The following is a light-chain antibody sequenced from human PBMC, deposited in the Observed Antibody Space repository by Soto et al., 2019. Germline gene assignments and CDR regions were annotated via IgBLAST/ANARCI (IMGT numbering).Light chain of an antibody. CDR1: QSVSSNF. CDR2: RAS. J-gene: IGKJ1*01. V-gene: IGKV3-20*01. Sequence: EIVLTQSPGTLSLSPGERATLSCRASQSVSSNFLAWYQQKPGQAPRRLIYRASSRATGIPDRFSGSGSGTDFTLTISRLEPEDFAVYYCQQYGSSPWTFGQGTKVEVK. CDR3: QQYGSSPWT.